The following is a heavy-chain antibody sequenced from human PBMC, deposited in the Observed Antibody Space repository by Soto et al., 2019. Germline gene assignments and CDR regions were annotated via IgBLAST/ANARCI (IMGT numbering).Heavy chain of an antibody. CDR1: GFTFSSYA. D-gene: IGHD6-13*01. J-gene: IGHJ6*02. CDR3: XKDPSWYLLWYGMDV. CDR2: ISGSGGST. V-gene: IGHV3-23*01. Sequence: EVQLLESGGGLVQPGGSLRLSCAASGFTFSSYAMSWVRQAPGKGLEWVSAISGSGGSTYYADSVKGRFTISRDNSKNTLYLQMNSLRAEXTAVYYCXKDPSWYLLWYGMDVWGQGTTVTVSS.